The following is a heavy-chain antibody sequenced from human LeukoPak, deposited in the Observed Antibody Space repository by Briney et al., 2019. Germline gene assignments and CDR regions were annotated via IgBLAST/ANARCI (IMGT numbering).Heavy chain of an antibody. D-gene: IGHD3-10*01. J-gene: IGHJ6*02. CDR3: ARDNYLLDYYGSGSWNSLAYYYYGMDV. Sequence: ASVKVSCKASGGTFSSYAISWVRQAPGQGLEWMGRIIPILGIANYAQKFQGRVTITADKSTSTAYMELSSLRSEDTAVYYCARDNYLLDYYGSGSWNSLAYYYYGMDVWGQGTTVTVS. V-gene: IGHV1-69*04. CDR1: GGTFSSYA. CDR2: IIPILGIA.